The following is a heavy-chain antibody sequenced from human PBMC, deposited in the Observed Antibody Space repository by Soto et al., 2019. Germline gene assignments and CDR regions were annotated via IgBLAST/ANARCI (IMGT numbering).Heavy chain of an antibody. CDR1: GFTFEDYA. CDR3: AKAMIKLRPTYYFDS. J-gene: IGHJ4*02. Sequence: GGSLRLSCAASGFTFEDYAMHWVRQAPGKGLEWVSGISWNSDYIAYADSVQGRFTISRDNAKNSLYLQMNSLRPEDTAFYYCAKAMIKLRPTYYFDSWGQGTLVTVSS. CDR2: ISWNSDYI. V-gene: IGHV3-9*01. D-gene: IGHD3-16*01.